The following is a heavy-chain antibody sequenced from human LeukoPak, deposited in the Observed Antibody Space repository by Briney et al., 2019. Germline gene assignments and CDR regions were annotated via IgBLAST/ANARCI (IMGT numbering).Heavy chain of an antibody. Sequence: PGGSLRLSCAASGLTVRSKFMSWVRQAPGKGLEWVSAISGSGGSTYYADSVKGRFTVSRDNSKNTLYLQMNSLRAEDTAVYYCAKDEEDKVTPDLRYWGQGTLVTVSS. V-gene: IGHV3-23*01. CDR1: GLTVRSKF. CDR3: AKDEEDKVTPDLRY. J-gene: IGHJ4*02. D-gene: IGHD4-23*01. CDR2: ISGSGGST.